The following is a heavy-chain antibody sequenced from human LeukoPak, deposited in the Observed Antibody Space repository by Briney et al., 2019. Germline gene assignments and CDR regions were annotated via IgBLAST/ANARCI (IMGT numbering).Heavy chain of an antibody. J-gene: IGHJ5*02. V-gene: IGHV4-34*01. CDR1: GGSFSGYY. Sequence: PSETLSLTCAVYGGSFSGYYWSWIRQPPGKGLEWIGEINHSGSTNYNPSLKSRVTISVDTSKNQFSLKLSSVTAADTAVYYCARGLQARRAWFDPWGQGTLVTVSS. CDR3: ARGLQARRAWFDP. CDR2: INHSGST.